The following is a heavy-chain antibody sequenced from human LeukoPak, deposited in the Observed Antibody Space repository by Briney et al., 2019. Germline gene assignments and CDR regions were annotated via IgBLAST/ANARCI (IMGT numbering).Heavy chain of an antibody. CDR3: ASLTPMYLNYFDY. CDR1: GYTLTELS. J-gene: IGHJ4*02. V-gene: IGHV1-24*01. Sequence: ASVKVPCKVSGYTLTELSMHWVRQAPGKGLEWMGGFDPEDGETIYAQKFQGRVTMTEDTSTDTAYMELSSLRFEDTAVYYCASLTPMYLNYFDYWGQGTLVTVSS. CDR2: FDPEDGET. D-gene: IGHD2-8*01.